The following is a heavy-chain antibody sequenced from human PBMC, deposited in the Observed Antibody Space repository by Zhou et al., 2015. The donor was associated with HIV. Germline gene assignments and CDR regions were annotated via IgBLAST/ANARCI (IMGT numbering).Heavy chain of an antibody. CDR1: GGTFSSYT. CDR2: IIPILGIA. Sequence: QVQLVQSGAEVKKPGSSVKVSCKASGGTFSSYTISWVRQAPGQGLEWMGRIIPILGIANYAQKFQGRVTITADKSTSTAYMELSSLRSEDTAVYYCAREGYYYDSSGKTNWFDPWGQGTLVTVSS. CDR3: AREGYYYDSSGKTNWFDP. D-gene: IGHD3-22*01. V-gene: IGHV1-69*08. J-gene: IGHJ5*02.